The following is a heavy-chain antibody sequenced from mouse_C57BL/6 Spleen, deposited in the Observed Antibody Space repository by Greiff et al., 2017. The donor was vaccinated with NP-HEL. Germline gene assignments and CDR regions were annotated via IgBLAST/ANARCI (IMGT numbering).Heavy chain of an antibody. CDR2: IYPGDGDT. Sequence: QVQLKQSGPELVKPGASVKISCKASGYAFSSSWMNWVKQRPGKGLEWIGRIYPGDGDTNYNGKFKGTATLTADKSSSTAYMQLSSLTSEDSAVYFCARSGGYDGLLDYWGQGTTLTVSS. D-gene: IGHD2-3*01. CDR1: GYAFSSSW. CDR3: ARSGGYDGLLDY. V-gene: IGHV1-82*01. J-gene: IGHJ2*01.